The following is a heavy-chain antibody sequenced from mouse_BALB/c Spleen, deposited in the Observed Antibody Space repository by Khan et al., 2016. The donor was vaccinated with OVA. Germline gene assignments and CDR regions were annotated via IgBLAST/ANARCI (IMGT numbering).Heavy chain of an antibody. Sequence: EVELVESGGGLVQPGGSRKLSCAASGFTFSNFGMHWFRLAPEKGLEWVAYISSGTSPIYYADTVKGRFTISRDNPKNTLFLQMTSLRSEDTAMYYCARARGACDYDTYWYFDVWGAGTTVTVSS. D-gene: IGHD2-4*01. V-gene: IGHV5-17*02. CDR1: GFTFSNFG. J-gene: IGHJ1*01. CDR3: ARARGACDYDTYWYFDV. CDR2: ISSGTSPI.